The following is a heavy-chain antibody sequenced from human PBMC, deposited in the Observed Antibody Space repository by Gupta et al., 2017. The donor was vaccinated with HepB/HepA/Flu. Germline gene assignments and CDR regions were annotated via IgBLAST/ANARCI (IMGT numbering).Heavy chain of an antibody. J-gene: IGHJ4*02. CDR1: GFTFSSYA. CDR2: ISGSGGST. D-gene: IGHD3-22*01. Sequence: EVQLLESGGGLVQPGGSLRLSCAASGFTFSSYAMSWVRQAPGKGLEWVSAISGSGGSTYYADSVKGRFTISRDNSKNTLYLKMNSLRAEETAVYYCAKYGDRRVYYYDSSGYFDYWGQGTLVTVSS. CDR3: AKYGDRRVYYYDSSGYFDY. V-gene: IGHV3-23*01.